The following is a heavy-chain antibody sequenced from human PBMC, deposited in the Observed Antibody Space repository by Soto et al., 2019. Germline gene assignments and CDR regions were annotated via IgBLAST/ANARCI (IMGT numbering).Heavy chain of an antibody. Sequence: VASVKVSCKASGYTFTGYYMHWVRQAPGQGLEWMGWINPNSGGTNYAQKFQGRVTMTRDTSVSTAYMELSRLRSDDTAVYYCARALPRYCSSTSCYKGYYYYGMDVWGQGTTVTVSS. V-gene: IGHV1-2*02. J-gene: IGHJ6*02. CDR3: ARALPRYCSSTSCYKGYYYYGMDV. D-gene: IGHD2-2*02. CDR2: INPNSGGT. CDR1: GYTFTGYY.